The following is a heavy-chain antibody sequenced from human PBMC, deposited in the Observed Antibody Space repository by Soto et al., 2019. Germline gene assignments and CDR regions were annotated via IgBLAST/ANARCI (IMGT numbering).Heavy chain of an antibody. CDR3: ARADCSGGSCYSFPGPNFDY. D-gene: IGHD2-15*01. CDR2: IIPIFGTA. J-gene: IGHJ4*02. V-gene: IGHV1-69*06. Sequence: ASVKVSCKASGGTFSSYAISWVRQAPGQGLEWMGGIIPIFGTANYAQKFQGRVTITAGKSTSTAYMELSSLRSEDTAVYYCARADCSGGSCYSFPGPNFDYWGQGTLVTVSS. CDR1: GGTFSSYA.